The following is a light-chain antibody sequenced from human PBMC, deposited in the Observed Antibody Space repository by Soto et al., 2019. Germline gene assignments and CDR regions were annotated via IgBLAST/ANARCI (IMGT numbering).Light chain of an antibody. CDR2: EVT. V-gene: IGLV2-23*02. J-gene: IGLJ1*01. CDR1: SSDVGTYNL. CDR3: CSYAGSSYV. Sequence: QSVLTQPASVSGSPGQSITISCTGSSSDVGTYNLVSWYQQHPGEAPKLMIYEVTKRPSGVSYRFSGSKSGNTASLTISGLQAEDEADYYCCSYAGSSYVFGTGTKVT.